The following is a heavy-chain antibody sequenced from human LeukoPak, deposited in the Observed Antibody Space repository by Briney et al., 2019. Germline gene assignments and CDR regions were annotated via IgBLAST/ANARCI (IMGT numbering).Heavy chain of an antibody. V-gene: IGHV3-30*02. D-gene: IGHD2-15*01. CDR3: AKGRAMEYCSGGSCSFDY. Sequence: GGSLRLSCAASGFTFSSYGMHWVRQAPGKGLEWVAFIRYDGSNKYYADSVKGRFTISRDNSKNTLYLQMNSLRAEDTAVYYCAKGRAMEYCSGGSCSFDYWGQGTLVTVSS. CDR1: GFTFSSYG. CDR2: IRYDGSNK. J-gene: IGHJ4*02.